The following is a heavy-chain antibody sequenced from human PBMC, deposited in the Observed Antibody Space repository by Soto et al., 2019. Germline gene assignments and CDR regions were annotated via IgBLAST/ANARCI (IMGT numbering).Heavy chain of an antibody. CDR1: VFTFSSYA. V-gene: IGHV3-23*01. Sequence: PAGSLRLSCAASVFTFSSYAMSWVRQAAGKGLEWVSAISGSGGSTYYADSVKGRFTISRDNSKNTLYLQMNSLRAEDTAVYYCAKSTARLYYYYYGMDVWGQGTTVTVSS. CDR3: AKSTARLYYYYYGMDV. CDR2: ISGSGGST. J-gene: IGHJ6*02.